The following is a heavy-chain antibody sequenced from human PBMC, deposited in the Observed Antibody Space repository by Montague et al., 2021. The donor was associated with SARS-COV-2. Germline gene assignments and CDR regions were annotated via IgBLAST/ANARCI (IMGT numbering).Heavy chain of an antibody. V-gene: IGHV6-1*01. CDR3: VRYSGWFYFDF. D-gene: IGHD6-19*01. Sequence: CAISGDSVSSNSVAWSWIRQSPSGGLERLGRTYYRSKWYSDYAPSVRGRLTVNPGASKNEFSLELNYVTPEDTAVYYCVRYSGWFYFDFWGQGTLVTVSS. J-gene: IGHJ4*02. CDR2: TYYRSKWYS. CDR1: GDSVSSNSVA.